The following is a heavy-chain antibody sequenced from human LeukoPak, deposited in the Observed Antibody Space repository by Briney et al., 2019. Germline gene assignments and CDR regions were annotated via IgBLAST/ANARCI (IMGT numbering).Heavy chain of an antibody. V-gene: IGHV4-59*01. CDR2: IYYSGST. D-gene: IGHD3-3*01. J-gene: IGHJ4*02. Sequence: SETLSLTCTVSGGSISSYYWSWIRQPPGKGLEWIGYIYYSGSTNYNPSLKSRVTISVDTSKNQFSLKLSSVTAADTVVYYCARGLPQYYDFWSGPYFDYWGQGTLVTVSS. CDR1: GGSISSYY. CDR3: ARGLPQYYDFWSGPYFDY.